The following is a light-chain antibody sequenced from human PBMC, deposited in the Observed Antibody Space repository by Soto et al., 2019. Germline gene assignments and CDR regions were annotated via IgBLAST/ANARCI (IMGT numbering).Light chain of an antibody. CDR2: GAS. V-gene: IGKV3-15*01. CDR1: QSVSSK. CDR3: QQYNNWPRT. Sequence: DIVMTQSPATLPVSPGDRATLSCRASQSVSSKLAWYQQKPGQAPRLLIYGASNRATGIPSRFSGSGSGTEFTLTISSLQPEDFAGYYCQQYNNWPRTFGQGTKVEIK. J-gene: IGKJ1*01.